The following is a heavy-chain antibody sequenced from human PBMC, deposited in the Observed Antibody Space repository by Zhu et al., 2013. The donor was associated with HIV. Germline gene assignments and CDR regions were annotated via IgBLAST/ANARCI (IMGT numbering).Heavy chain of an antibody. CDR3: ARSVGATHAGYYYYGMDV. J-gene: IGHJ6*02. V-gene: IGHV1-69*06. Sequence: QVQLVQSGAEVKKPGSSVKVSCKASGGTFSSYAISWVRQAPGQGLEWMGGIIPIFGTANYAQKFQGRVTITADKSTSTAYMELSSLRSEDTAVYYCARSVGATHAGYYYYGMDVWGQGTTVTVSS. CDR1: GGTFSSYA. D-gene: IGHD1-26*01. CDR2: IIPIFGTA.